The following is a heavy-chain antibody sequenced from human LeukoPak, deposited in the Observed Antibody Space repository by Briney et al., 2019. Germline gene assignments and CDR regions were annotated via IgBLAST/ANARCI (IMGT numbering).Heavy chain of an antibody. Sequence: PGGSLRLSCAASGFTFSSYWMHWVRQAPGKGLVWVSRINNVGSSTTYADSVKGRFTISRDNAKNTLYLQMNSLSAEDTAVYYCARDGASIDDQYYGLDVWGQGTTVTVSS. CDR2: INNVGSST. V-gene: IGHV3-74*01. J-gene: IGHJ6*02. CDR1: GFTFSSYW. CDR3: ARDGASIDDQYYGLDV. D-gene: IGHD1-1*01.